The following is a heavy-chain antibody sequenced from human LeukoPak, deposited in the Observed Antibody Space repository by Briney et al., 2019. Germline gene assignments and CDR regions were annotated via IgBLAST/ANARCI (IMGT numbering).Heavy chain of an antibody. V-gene: IGHV3-49*04. Sequence: PGWSLRLSCTTSGFNFGDHAVTWVRQAPGKGLEWVGFIRSKAYRGTAEHAASVKGRFTISRDDSKSVVYLQMNSLKSEDTAVYYCSRGPIQLWVHNGVDVWGQGTTVTVSS. D-gene: IGHD5-18*01. CDR3: SRGPIQLWVHNGVDV. CDR2: IRSKAYRGTA. J-gene: IGHJ6*02. CDR1: GFNFGDHA.